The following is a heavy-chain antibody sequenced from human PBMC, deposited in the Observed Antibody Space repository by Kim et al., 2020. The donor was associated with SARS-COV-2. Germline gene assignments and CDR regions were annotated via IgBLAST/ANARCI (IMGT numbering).Heavy chain of an antibody. D-gene: IGHD6-19*01. V-gene: IGHV3-23*01. CDR3: AKRGDDRGPQWDFQH. Sequence: ADSVRSRCTVSKDDARNTLYLQMNSLKAEDTAVYYCAKRGDDRGPQWDFQHWGQGTLVSVSS. J-gene: IGHJ1*01.